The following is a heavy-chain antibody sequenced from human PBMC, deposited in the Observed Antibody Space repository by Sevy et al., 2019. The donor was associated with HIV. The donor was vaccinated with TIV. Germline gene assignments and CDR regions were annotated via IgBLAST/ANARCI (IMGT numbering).Heavy chain of an antibody. V-gene: IGHV3-30*03. CDR1: GFTFRTYG. Sequence: GGSLRLSCAASGFTFRTYGMHWVRQAPGKGPEWVALISSDGRNEYYADSVRDRFTISRENSKNTLFLQMNSLSPEDTAVYYWAIYCLTSTCYSSYEIWGQGTMVTVSS. CDR3: AIYCLTSTCYSSYEI. CDR2: ISSDGRNE. D-gene: IGHD2-2*01. J-gene: IGHJ3*02.